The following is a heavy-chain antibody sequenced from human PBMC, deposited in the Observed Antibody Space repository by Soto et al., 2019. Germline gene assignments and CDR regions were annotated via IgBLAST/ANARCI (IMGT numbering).Heavy chain of an antibody. V-gene: IGHV5-51*01. Sequence: GESLKISCKGSGYSFSTYWIGWGRQMPGQGLESMGIIYPGDFQTKYSPSFQGQVTISVDKSINTAYLQWTSLKTSDTAMYYCARHGFYGSEWHGLDVWGQGTTVTVSS. D-gene: IGHD4-17*01. CDR1: GYSFSTYW. J-gene: IGHJ6*02. CDR2: IYPGDFQT. CDR3: ARHGFYGSEWHGLDV.